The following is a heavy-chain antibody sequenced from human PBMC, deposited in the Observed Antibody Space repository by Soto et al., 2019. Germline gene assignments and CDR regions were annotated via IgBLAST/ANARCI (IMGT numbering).Heavy chain of an antibody. J-gene: IGHJ6*02. Sequence: ASVKVSYKASGYTFTGYYMHWVRQAPGRGLEWMGWINPSSGGTNYAQKFQGWVTMTRDTSISTAYMELSRLRSDDTAVYYCAIASPTPYFYYGIYVWGQGTKVTVSS. V-gene: IGHV1-2*04. CDR3: AIASPTPYFYYGIYV. CDR1: GYTFTGYY. CDR2: INPSSGGT.